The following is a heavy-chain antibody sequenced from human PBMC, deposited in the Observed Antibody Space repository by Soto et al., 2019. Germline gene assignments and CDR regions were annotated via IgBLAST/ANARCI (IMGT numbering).Heavy chain of an antibody. D-gene: IGHD6-13*01. Sequence: SVKVSCKASGGTFSSYAISWVRQAPGQGLEWMGGIIPIFGTANYAQKFQGRVTITADKSTSTAYMELSSLRSEDTAVYYCARGTYSSSWYFEYWGQGTLVTVSS. CDR2: IIPIFGTA. CDR3: ARGTYSSSWYFEY. CDR1: GGTFSSYA. J-gene: IGHJ4*02. V-gene: IGHV1-69*06.